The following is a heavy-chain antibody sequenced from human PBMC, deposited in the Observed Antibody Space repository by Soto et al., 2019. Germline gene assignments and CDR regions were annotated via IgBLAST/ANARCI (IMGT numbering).Heavy chain of an antibody. Sequence: QVQLVQSGPEVKKPGASVKVSCKTSGYTFTSYGISWVRQAPGQGLEWMGWITTDKGKTTYAQKCEGRGTMTTDTSPTTAYMELRSLRSDDTAVYYCAARSPAFDYWGQGTLVTVSS. J-gene: IGHJ4*02. CDR2: ITTDKGKT. V-gene: IGHV1-18*01. CDR1: GYTFTSYG. CDR3: AARSPAFDY.